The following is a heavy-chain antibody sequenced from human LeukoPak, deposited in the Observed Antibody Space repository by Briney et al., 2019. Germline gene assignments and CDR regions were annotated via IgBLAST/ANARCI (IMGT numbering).Heavy chain of an antibody. CDR2: LYSGGGA. Sequence: PGASLRLSCEGSGFTFRSYTIHWVRQAPGKGLEWVSVLYSGGGAYYADSVKDRFTISRDYSQNTLLLQMNSLRAEDTALYYCARGKTSDDIIEDAFDIWGQGTMVAVSS. CDR1: GFTFRSYT. CDR3: ARGKTSDDIIEDAFDI. D-gene: IGHD3-9*01. J-gene: IGHJ3*02. V-gene: IGHV3-66*01.